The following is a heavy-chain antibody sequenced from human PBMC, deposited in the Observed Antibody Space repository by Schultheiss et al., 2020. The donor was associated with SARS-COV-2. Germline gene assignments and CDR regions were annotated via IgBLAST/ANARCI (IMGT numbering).Heavy chain of an antibody. CDR3: AKGPEYYYDSSGYYYLLGAFDI. J-gene: IGHJ3*02. CDR1: GFTFSSYE. Sequence: GGSLRLSCAASGFTFSSYEMNWVRQAPGKGLEWVSAISGSGGSTYYADSVKGRFTISRDNSKNTLYLQMNSLRAEDTAVYYCAKGPEYYYDSSGYYYLLGAFDIWGQGTMVTVSS. CDR2: ISGSGGST. D-gene: IGHD3-22*01. V-gene: IGHV3-23*01.